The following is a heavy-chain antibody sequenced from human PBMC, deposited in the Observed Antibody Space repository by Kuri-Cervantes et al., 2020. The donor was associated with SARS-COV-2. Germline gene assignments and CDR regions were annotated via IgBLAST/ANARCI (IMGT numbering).Heavy chain of an antibody. J-gene: IGHJ4*02. D-gene: IGHD5-12*01. V-gene: IGHV3-30*18. CDR3: AKTRLQYSGKYALDS. CDR1: GFTFSRFG. Sequence: GSLRLSCAASGFTFSRFGMHWVRQLPGKGLESVAVVSSDGVNQSYGESVKGRFTVSRDNSNNMLYLQMSSLSADDTAVYYCAKTRLQYSGKYALDSWGQGTLVTVSS. CDR2: VSSDGVNQ.